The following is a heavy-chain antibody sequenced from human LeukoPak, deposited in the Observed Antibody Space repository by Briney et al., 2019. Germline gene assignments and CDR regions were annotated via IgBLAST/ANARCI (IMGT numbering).Heavy chain of an antibody. V-gene: IGHV5-51*01. Sequence: GESLKISCKGSGYSFTSYWIGWVRQMPGKGLEWMGIIYPGDSDTRYSPSFQGQVTISADKSISTAYLQWSSLKASDTAMYYCARLTFRIAARPDDAFDIWGQGTMVTVSS. CDR1: GYSFTSYW. CDR2: IYPGDSDT. J-gene: IGHJ3*02. D-gene: IGHD6-6*01. CDR3: ARLTFRIAARPDDAFDI.